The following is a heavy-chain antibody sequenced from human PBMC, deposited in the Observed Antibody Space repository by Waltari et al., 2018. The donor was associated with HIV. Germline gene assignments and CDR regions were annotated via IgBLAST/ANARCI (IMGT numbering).Heavy chain of an antibody. CDR3: AKGWTPRYFDY. J-gene: IGHJ4*02. V-gene: IGHV3-30*18. D-gene: IGHD1-1*01. Sequence: QVQLVESGGGVVQPGRSLRLSCAASGFPFSSYGLHWVRQAPGKGLGWVAVISYDGSNKYYADSVKGRFTSSRDNSKNTLYLQMNSLRAEDTAVYYCAKGWTPRYFDYWGQGTLVTVSS. CDR1: GFPFSSYG. CDR2: ISYDGSNK.